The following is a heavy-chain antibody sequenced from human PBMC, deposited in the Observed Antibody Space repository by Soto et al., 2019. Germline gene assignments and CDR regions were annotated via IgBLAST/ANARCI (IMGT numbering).Heavy chain of an antibody. CDR1: GYTFTSYY. J-gene: IGHJ4*02. CDR2: INPSGGST. D-gene: IGHD3-10*01. V-gene: IGHV1-46*01. Sequence: QVQLVQSGAEVKKPGASVKVSCKASGYTFTSYYMHWVRQAPGQGLEWMGIINPSGGSTSYAQKFQGRVTMTRDTSTSTVYMELSSLRSEDTAVYYCARDRGYYYGSGKWGVFDYWGQGTLVTVSS. CDR3: ARDRGYYYGSGKWGVFDY.